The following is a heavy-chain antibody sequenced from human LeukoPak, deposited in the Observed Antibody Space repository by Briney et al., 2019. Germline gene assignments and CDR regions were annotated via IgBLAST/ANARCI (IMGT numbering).Heavy chain of an antibody. CDR3: VQDWAWGAFAY. Sequence: GGSLRLSCAASEFTVSSNYMSWVRQAPGKGLEWVSGISGDAGRTYYADSVKGRFTIYRDNSKNTLYLQMNSLGAEDTAVYYCVQDWAWGAFAYWGQGTLVTVSS. CDR2: ISGDAGRT. V-gene: IGHV3-23*01. D-gene: IGHD7-27*01. J-gene: IGHJ4*02. CDR1: EFTVSSNY.